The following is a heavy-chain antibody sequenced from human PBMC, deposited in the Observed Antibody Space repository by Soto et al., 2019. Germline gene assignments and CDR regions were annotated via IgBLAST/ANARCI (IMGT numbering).Heavy chain of an antibody. J-gene: IGHJ6*02. Sequence: SETLSLTCTVSGGSISSYYWSWIRQPPGKGLEWIGYIYYSGSTNYNPSLKSRVTISVDTSKNQFSLKLSSVTAADTAVYYCARMGAGMARDYYGMDVWGQGTTVPVSS. CDR2: IYYSGST. D-gene: IGHD3-16*01. CDR3: ARMGAGMARDYYGMDV. CDR1: GGSISSYY. V-gene: IGHV4-59*01.